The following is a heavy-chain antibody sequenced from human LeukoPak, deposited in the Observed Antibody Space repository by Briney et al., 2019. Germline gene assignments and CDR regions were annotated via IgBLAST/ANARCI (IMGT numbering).Heavy chain of an antibody. CDR3: ARGDKAMVSYFDY. CDR1: GFTFSSYW. V-gene: IGHV3-7*01. CDR2: IKQDGSEK. Sequence: SGGSLRLSCAASGFTFSSYWMSWVRQAPGKGLEWVANIKQDGSEKYYVDSVKGRFTISRDNAKNSLYLQMNSLRAEDTAVYYCARGDKAMVSYFDYWGQGTLVTVSS. D-gene: IGHD5-18*01. J-gene: IGHJ4*02.